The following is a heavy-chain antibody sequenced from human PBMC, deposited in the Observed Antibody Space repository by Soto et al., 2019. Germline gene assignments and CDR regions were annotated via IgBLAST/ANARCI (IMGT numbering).Heavy chain of an antibody. CDR1: GGSISSSSYY. CDR2: IYYSGST. D-gene: IGHD3-10*01. Sequence: QLQLQESGPGLVKPSETLSLTCTVSGGSISSSSYYWGWIRQPPGKGLEWIGSIYYSGSTYYNPSLKSRVTISVDTSKNQFSLKLSSVTAADTAVYYCARLGRYYGSGSYFDYWCQGTLVTVSS. CDR3: ARLGRYYGSGSYFDY. J-gene: IGHJ4*02. V-gene: IGHV4-39*01.